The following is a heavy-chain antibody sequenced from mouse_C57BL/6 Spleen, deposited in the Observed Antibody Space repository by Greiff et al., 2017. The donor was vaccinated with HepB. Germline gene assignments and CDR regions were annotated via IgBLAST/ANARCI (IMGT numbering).Heavy chain of an antibody. D-gene: IGHD1-1*01. V-gene: IGHV1-62-2*01. Sequence: VKLQQSGAELVKPGASVKLSCKASGYTFTEYTIHWVKQRSGQGLEWIGWFYPGSGSIKYNEKFKDKATLTADKSSSTVYMELSRLTSEDSAVFICARHEDGSSSFDYWGQGTTLTVSS. CDR3: ARHEDGSSSFDY. CDR1: GYTFTEYT. J-gene: IGHJ2*01. CDR2: FYPGSGSI.